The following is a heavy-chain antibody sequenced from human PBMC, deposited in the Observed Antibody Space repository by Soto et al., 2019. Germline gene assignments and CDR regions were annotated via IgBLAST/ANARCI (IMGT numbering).Heavy chain of an antibody. D-gene: IGHD3-16*01. J-gene: IGHJ6*02. CDR2: ISTYNGDT. V-gene: IGHV1-18*01. CDR1: GYSFTTYG. CDR3: AREGSRPYYYCGMDV. Sequence: QVQLVQSGAEVKKPGASVKVSCKASGYSFTTYGIAWVRQAPGQGLEWMGWISTYNGDTDYAQNLQGRVIMTTDTSTNTAYMELRSLRSDDTAVYYCAREGSRPYYYCGMDVWGQGTTVSVSS.